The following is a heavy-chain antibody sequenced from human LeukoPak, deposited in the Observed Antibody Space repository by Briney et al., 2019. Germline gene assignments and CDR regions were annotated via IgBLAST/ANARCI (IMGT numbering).Heavy chain of an antibody. V-gene: IGHV3-23*01. Sequence: GGSLRLSCAASRFTFNNYAMSWVRQAPGKGLEWVSAISGSGVITYYADSVKGRSTISRDNSKNTLYLQMNSLRVEDTAVYYCAKEGYSSTWNADFDYWGQGTLVIVSS. CDR3: AKEGYSSTWNADFDY. CDR1: RFTFNNYA. D-gene: IGHD6-13*01. CDR2: ISGSGVIT. J-gene: IGHJ4*02.